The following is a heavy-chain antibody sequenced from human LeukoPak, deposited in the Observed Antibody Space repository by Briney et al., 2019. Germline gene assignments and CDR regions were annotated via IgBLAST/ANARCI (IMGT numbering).Heavy chain of an antibody. J-gene: IGHJ4*02. D-gene: IGHD4-17*01. CDR2: ISSSGSTI. CDR3: ARAPYGVFDC. V-gene: IGHV3-48*03. Sequence: PGGSLRLSCAASGFTFSSYEMNWVRQAPGKGLEWVSYISSSGSTIYYADSVKGRFTISRDNAKNSLYLQMNSLRAEDTAVYYCARAPYGVFDCWGQGTLVTVSS. CDR1: GFTFSSYE.